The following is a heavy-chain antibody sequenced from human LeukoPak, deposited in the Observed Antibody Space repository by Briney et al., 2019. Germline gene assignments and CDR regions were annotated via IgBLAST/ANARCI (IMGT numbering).Heavy chain of an antibody. Sequence: GGSLRLSCAASGFTFSSYAMSWVRQAPGKGLVWVSRMNSDGSSTSYADSVKGRFTISRDNSKNTLNLQMNSLRVEDTAVYYCAKDYKIIAAAGSNFDYWGQGTLVTVSS. CDR3: AKDYKIIAAAGSNFDY. D-gene: IGHD6-13*01. CDR2: MNSDGSST. V-gene: IGHV3-74*01. CDR1: GFTFSSYA. J-gene: IGHJ4*02.